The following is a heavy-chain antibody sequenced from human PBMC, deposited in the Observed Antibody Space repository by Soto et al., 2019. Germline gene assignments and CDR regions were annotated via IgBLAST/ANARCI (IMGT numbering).Heavy chain of an antibody. Sequence: PGASLKISCKGSGYSFTSYWISWVRQMPGKGLEWMGRIDPSDSYTSYSPSFQGHVTISADKSISTAYLQWSSLKASDTAIYHCARRTIAAAGTLDCWGQGTLVTAPQ. J-gene: IGHJ4*02. CDR2: IDPSDSYT. V-gene: IGHV5-10-1*01. CDR1: GYSFTSYW. CDR3: ARRTIAAAGTLDC. D-gene: IGHD6-13*01.